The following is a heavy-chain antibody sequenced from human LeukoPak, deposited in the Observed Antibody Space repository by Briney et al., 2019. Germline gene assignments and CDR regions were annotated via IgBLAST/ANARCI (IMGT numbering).Heavy chain of an antibody. V-gene: IGHV4-34*01. CDR3: ARGVSDQN. Sequence: SETLSLTCAVYGGSFSGYYGSWIRQSPGKGLEWIGEISHSGSTYYNPSLKSRVTISLDTSKNQFSLKLTSVTAADTAVYYCARGVSDQNWGQGTLVTVSS. CDR1: GGSFSGYY. J-gene: IGHJ4*02. CDR2: ISHSGST.